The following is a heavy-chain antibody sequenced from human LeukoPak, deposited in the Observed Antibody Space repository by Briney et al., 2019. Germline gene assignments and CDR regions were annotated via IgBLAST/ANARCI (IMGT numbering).Heavy chain of an antibody. V-gene: IGHV4-39*01. CDR1: GDSISSSNYY. CDR2: ISYSGST. Sequence: ASETLSLTCTLSGDSISSSNYYWGWIRQPPGTGLEWFASISYSGSTLYRPSLNIRLTISVDTSKNQFSLKVTSVTAADPAMYYCASHYDFWSGYQYNWFDPWGQGTLVTVSS. D-gene: IGHD3-3*01. CDR3: ASHYDFWSGYQYNWFDP. J-gene: IGHJ5*02.